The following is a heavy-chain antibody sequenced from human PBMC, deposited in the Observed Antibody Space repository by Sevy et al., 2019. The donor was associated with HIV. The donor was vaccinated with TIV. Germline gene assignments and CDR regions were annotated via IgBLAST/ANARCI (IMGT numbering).Heavy chain of an antibody. Sequence: GGSLRLSCAASRFTFGNYWMSWVRQAPGKGLEWVANIKQDGSEKYYVDSVKGRFTISRDNAKNSLYLQMNSLRAEDTAVYYCARERGISFIVGATTGAFDIWGQGTMVTVSS. V-gene: IGHV3-7*01. D-gene: IGHD1-26*01. J-gene: IGHJ3*02. CDR2: IKQDGSEK. CDR1: RFTFGNYW. CDR3: ARERGISFIVGATTGAFDI.